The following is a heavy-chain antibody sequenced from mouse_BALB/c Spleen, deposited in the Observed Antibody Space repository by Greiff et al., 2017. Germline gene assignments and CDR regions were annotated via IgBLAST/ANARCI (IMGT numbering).Heavy chain of an antibody. J-gene: IGHJ4*01. CDR2: IWSGGST. Sequence: QVQLKESGPGLVQPSQSLSITSTVSGFSLTSYGVHWVRQSPGKGLEWLGVIWSGGSTDYNAAFISRLSISKDNSKSQVFFKMNSLQANDTAIYYCARNGTGYYAMDYWGQGTSVTVSS. CDR1: GFSLTSYG. D-gene: IGHD4-1*01. CDR3: ARNGTGYYAMDY. V-gene: IGHV2-2*02.